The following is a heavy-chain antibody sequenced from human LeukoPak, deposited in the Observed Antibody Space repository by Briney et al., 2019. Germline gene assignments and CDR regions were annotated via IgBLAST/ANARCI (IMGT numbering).Heavy chain of an antibody. CDR2: IYPGGSDT. CDR1: GYIFSSYW. D-gene: IGHD3-22*01. CDR3: ARHQYYYDTRAYYIDY. Sequence: GESLKISCKGSGYIFSSYWIGWARQMPGKGLEWMGIIYPGGSDTRYSPPFQGQVTISADKSISTAYVQWNSPRASDTAMYYCARHQYYYDTRAYYIDYWGQGTLVTVSS. J-gene: IGHJ4*02. V-gene: IGHV5-51*01.